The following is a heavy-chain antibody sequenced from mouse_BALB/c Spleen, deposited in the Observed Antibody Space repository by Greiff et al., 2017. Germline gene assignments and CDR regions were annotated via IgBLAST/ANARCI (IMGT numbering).Heavy chain of an antibody. Sequence: QVQLQQPGAELVKPGASVKLSCKASGYTFTSYYMYWVKQRPGQGLEWIGGINPSNGGTNFNEKFKSKATLTVDKSSSTAYMQLSSLTSEDSAVYYCTRRGYGNPFAYWGQGTLVTVSA. D-gene: IGHD2-1*01. CDR2: INPSNGGT. CDR1: GYTFTSYY. CDR3: TRRGYGNPFAY. J-gene: IGHJ3*01. V-gene: IGHV1S81*02.